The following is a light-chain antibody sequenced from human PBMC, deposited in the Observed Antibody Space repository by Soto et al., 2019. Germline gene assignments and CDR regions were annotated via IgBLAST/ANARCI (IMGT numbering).Light chain of an antibody. V-gene: IGKV3-20*01. J-gene: IGKJ1*01. CDR3: QRYGRSQWT. Sequence: EVVLTQSPGTLSLSPGEKASLSCRASQSTNYLTWYQQKPGQPPRLLIYGSSTRAPGTPDRFSASASGTNFTLTINTPENEDFAVYFCQRYGRSQWTFGQATKVDIK. CDR1: QSTNY. CDR2: GSS.